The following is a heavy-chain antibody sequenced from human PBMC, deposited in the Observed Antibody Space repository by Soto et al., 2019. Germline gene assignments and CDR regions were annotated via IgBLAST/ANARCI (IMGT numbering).Heavy chain of an antibody. CDR2: ITSSGVYT. D-gene: IGHD6-13*01. V-gene: IGHV3-11*06. J-gene: IGHJ5*02. CDR1: GFTFSDHC. CDR3: ASLVRQHLPPLGP. Sequence: PGGSLRLSCAASGFTFSDHCMSWIRQAPGKGLEWLSYITSSGVYTSYADSVKGRFTISRDNAKNSLYLQMNSLRADDTAVYYCASLVRQHLPPLGPWGRGTLVTVSS.